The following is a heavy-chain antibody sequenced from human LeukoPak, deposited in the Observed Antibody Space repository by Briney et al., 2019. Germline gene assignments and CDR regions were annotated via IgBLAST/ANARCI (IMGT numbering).Heavy chain of an antibody. CDR2: IYYSGST. Sequence: SETLSLTCTVSGASISSGDYLWSWIRQPPGMGLEWIGNIYYSGSTNYNASLKSRVTISIDTSKKQFSLRLSSVTAADTAMFYCTRQAIVGRLPPLVWGQGILVTVSS. CDR1: GASISSGDYL. CDR3: TRQAIVGRLPPLV. D-gene: IGHD2-21*01. J-gene: IGHJ4*02. V-gene: IGHV4-30-4*02.